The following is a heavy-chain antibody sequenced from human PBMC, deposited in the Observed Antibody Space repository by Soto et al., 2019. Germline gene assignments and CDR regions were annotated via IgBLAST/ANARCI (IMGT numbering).Heavy chain of an antibody. CDR3: ARETSTGSYYMDV. Sequence: EVQLVESGGGLVQPGGSLRLSCAASGFSFSYYGMNWVRQAPGKGLEWVSYISTSSSNIYYADSVKGRFTISRDNAKNSLSLQMNSLRAADTAVYYCARETSTGSYYMDVWGKGTMVTVSS. J-gene: IGHJ6*03. CDR1: GFSFSYYG. V-gene: IGHV3-48*01. D-gene: IGHD2-2*01. CDR2: ISTSSSNI.